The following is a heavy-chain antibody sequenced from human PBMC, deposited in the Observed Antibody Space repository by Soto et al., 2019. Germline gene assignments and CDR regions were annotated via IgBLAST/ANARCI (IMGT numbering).Heavy chain of an antibody. D-gene: IGHD1-1*01. CDR2: ISAHNGNT. Sequence: QGHLVQSGAEVKKPGASVKVSCKGSGYAFTTYGITWVRQAPGQGLEWMGWISAHNGNTNYAQKLQGRVTVTRDTSTSTAYMELRSLRSDDTDVYYCARGRYGDYWGQGALVPVSS. CDR1: GYAFTTYG. CDR3: ARGRYGDY. V-gene: IGHV1-18*01. J-gene: IGHJ4*02.